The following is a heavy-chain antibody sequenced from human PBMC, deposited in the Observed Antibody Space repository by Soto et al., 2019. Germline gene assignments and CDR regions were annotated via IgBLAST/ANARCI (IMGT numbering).Heavy chain of an antibody. CDR2: ISYDGKNK. CDR1: GFTFSSYG. CDR3: ARNDPDSSGYYPTGY. V-gene: IGHV3-30*03. D-gene: IGHD3-22*01. Sequence: QVQLVESGGGVVQPGRSLRLSCAASGFTFSSYGMHWVRQAPGKGLEWVAVISYDGKNKYYADSVKGRFTISRDNSKNTLYLQMSSLRAEDTAVYYCARNDPDSSGYYPTGYWGQGTLVTVSS. J-gene: IGHJ4*02.